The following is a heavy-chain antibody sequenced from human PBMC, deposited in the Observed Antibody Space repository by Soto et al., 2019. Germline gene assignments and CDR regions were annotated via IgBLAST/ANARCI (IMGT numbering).Heavy chain of an antibody. CDR2: INHSGST. CDR1: GGSFSGYY. J-gene: IGHJ2*01. Sequence: QVQLQQWGAGLLKPSETLSLTCAVYGGSFSGYYWSWIRQPPGKGLEWIGEINHSGSTNYNPSLKSRVTISVDTSQNQFSLKLSSVTAADTAVYYCAREETTVTTRAWYFDLWGRGTLVTVSS. V-gene: IGHV4-34*01. CDR3: AREETTVTTRAWYFDL. D-gene: IGHD4-17*01.